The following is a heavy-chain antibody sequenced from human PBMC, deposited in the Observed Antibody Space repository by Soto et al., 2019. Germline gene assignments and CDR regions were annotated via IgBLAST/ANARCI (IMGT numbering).Heavy chain of an antibody. CDR3: ARGEGIYDYVWGSYRYCWFDP. V-gene: IGHV4-30-2*01. J-gene: IGHJ5*02. Sequence: LFFPCGVAAGTSVDGGFPWSCNQKPPGKGLERIGYIYHSGSTYYNPSLKSRVTISVDRSKNQFSLKLSSVTAADTAVYYCARGEGIYDYVWGSYRYCWFDPWGQGTLVTVSS. CDR1: AGTSVDGGFP. D-gene: IGHD3-16*02. CDR2: IYHSGST.